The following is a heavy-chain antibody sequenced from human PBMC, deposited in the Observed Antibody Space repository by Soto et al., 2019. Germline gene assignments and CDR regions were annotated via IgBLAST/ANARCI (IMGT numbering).Heavy chain of an antibody. CDR1: DDSFRCAEYY. V-gene: IGHV4-61*08. Sequence: PSETRSRTCTVSDDSFRCAEYYWIWVRQPLGKGPEWIGYTYYNGDTKYNPALRSRVTMSEDTSKNQFSLRLSSVTAADTAVYFCARGPAYIDGWRTFDLWGRGILVTVSS. J-gene: IGHJ4*02. CDR3: ARGPAYIDGWRTFDL. D-gene: IGHD6-19*01. CDR2: TYYNGDT.